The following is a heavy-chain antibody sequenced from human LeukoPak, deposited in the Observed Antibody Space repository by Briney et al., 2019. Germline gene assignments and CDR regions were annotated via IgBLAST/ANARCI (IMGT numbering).Heavy chain of an antibody. D-gene: IGHD6-13*01. J-gene: IGHJ6*02. CDR1: GFTFSSYS. V-gene: IGHV3-21*04. Sequence: GGSLRLSCAASGFTFSSYSMNWVRQAPGKGLEWVSSISSSSSCIYYADSVKGRFTISRDNSKSTLYLQMNTLRAEDTAVYYCAKPPPSSISWYYFYGMDVWGQGTTVTVSS. CDR2: ISSSSSCI. CDR3: AKPPPSSISWYYFYGMDV.